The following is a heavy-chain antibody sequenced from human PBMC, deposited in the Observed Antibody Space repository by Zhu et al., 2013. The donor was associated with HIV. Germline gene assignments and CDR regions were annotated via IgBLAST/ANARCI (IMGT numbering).Heavy chain of an antibody. CDR2: AYSSDIT. J-gene: IGHJ4*02. Sequence: QVQLQQWGAGLLKPSETLSLTCAVSGASVSSRDSFWSWLRQRPGKGLEWIGYAYSSDITHYNPSLKSRLTIALDTSKNQLSLYLTSVTAADTAVYYCARDRRIAAAGSIYFFDYWGQGALVTVSS. CDR1: GASVSSRDSF. V-gene: IGHV4-31*11. D-gene: IGHD6-13*01. CDR3: ARDRRIAAAGSIYFFDY.